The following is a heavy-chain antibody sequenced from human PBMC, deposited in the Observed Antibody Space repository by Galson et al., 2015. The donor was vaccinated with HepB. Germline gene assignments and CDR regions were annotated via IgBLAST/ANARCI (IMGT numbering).Heavy chain of an antibody. Sequence: SVKVSCKASGYTFTSYYMHWVRQAPGQGLEWMGIINPSGGSTSYAQKFQGRVTMTRDTSTSTVYMELSSLRSEDTAVYYCARDGPWTSIQLPIFTVYYYYYGMDVWGQGTTVTVSS. CDR3: ARDGPWTSIQLPIFTVYYYYYGMDV. CDR2: INPSGGST. J-gene: IGHJ6*02. CDR1: GYTFTSYY. V-gene: IGHV1-46*01. D-gene: IGHD2-2*01.